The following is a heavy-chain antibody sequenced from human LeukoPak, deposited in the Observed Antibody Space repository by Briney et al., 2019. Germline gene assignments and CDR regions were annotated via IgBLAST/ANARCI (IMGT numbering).Heavy chain of an antibody. CDR2: INPNSGGT. CDR3: ARARGSYSFDY. J-gene: IGHJ4*02. CDR1: GYTFTGYY. Sequence: GASVKVSCKASGYTFTGYYMYWVRQAPGQGLEWMGWINPNSGGTNYAQKFQGRVTMTRDTSISTAYMELSRLRSDDTAVYYSARARGSYSFDYWGPGTLVTVSP. V-gene: IGHV1-2*02. D-gene: IGHD1-26*01.